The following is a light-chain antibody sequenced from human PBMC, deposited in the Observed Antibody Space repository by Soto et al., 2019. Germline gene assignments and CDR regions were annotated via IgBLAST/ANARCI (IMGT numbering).Light chain of an antibody. CDR3: QQYNNWPQT. CDR2: GAS. Sequence: EIVMTQSPATLSVSPGERVTLSCRASQSVSSNLAWYQQKPGQAPRLLIYGASTRATGIPARFSGSGSGTEFTLTISSLQSEDFAVYYCQQYNNWPQTFGGGTKVDI. CDR1: QSVSSN. J-gene: IGKJ4*01. V-gene: IGKV3-15*01.